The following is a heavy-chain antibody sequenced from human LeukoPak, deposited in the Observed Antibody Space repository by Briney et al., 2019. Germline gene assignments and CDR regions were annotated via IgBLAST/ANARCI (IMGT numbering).Heavy chain of an antibody. J-gene: IGHJ4*02. CDR3: ARDIAYDSSGYYSPHFDY. CDR2: IYSGGST. Sequence: GGSLRLSCAASGFTFSSYAMSWVRQAPGKGLEWVSVIYSGGSTYYADSVKGRFTISRDNSKNTLYLQMNSLRAEDTAVYYCARDIAYDSSGYYSPHFDYWGQGTLVTVSS. CDR1: GFTFSSYA. V-gene: IGHV3-53*01. D-gene: IGHD3-22*01.